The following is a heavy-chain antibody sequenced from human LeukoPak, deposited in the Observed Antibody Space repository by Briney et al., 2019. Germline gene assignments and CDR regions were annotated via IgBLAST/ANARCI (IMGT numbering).Heavy chain of an antibody. CDR2: INHSGST. D-gene: IGHD3-3*01. CDR3: ARGFLEWLLWDY. CDR1: GGSISSYY. Sequence: PSETLSLTCTVSGGSISSYYWSWIRQPPGKGLEWIGEINHSGSTNYNPSLKSRVTISVDTSKNQFSLKLSSVTAADTAVYYCARGFLEWLLWDYWGQGTLVTVSS. V-gene: IGHV4-34*01. J-gene: IGHJ4*02.